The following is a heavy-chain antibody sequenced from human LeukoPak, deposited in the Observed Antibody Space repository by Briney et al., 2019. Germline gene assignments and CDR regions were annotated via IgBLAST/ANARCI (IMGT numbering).Heavy chain of an antibody. D-gene: IGHD6-13*01. CDR1: GFTFSSYE. CDR3: ARAVWAAAGTASGY. CDR2: ISSSSSYI. Sequence: PGGSLRLSCAASGFTFSSYEMNWVRQAPGKGLEWVSSISSSSSYIYYADSVKGRFTISRDNAKNSLYLQMNSLRAEDTAVYYCARAVWAAAGTASGYWGQGTLVTVSS. J-gene: IGHJ4*02. V-gene: IGHV3-21*01.